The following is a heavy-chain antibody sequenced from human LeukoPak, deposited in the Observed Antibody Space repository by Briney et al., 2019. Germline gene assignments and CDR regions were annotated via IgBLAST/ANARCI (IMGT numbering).Heavy chain of an antibody. V-gene: IGHV3-64*01. CDR2: ISSNGGST. Sequence: GGSLRLSCAASGFTFSSFSMHWVRQAPGKGLESVSAISSNGGSTYYANSVKGRFTISRDNSKNTLCLQMGSLRAEDMAVYYCAREYYGGYVDYWGQGTLVTVSS. J-gene: IGHJ4*02. CDR1: GFTFSSFS. D-gene: IGHD3-10*01. CDR3: AREYYGGYVDY.